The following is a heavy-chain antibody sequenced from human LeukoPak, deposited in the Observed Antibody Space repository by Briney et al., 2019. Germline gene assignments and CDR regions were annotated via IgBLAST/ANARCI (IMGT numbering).Heavy chain of an antibody. V-gene: IGHV4-34*01. D-gene: IGHD3-22*01. J-gene: IGHJ4*02. CDR3: ARGRYYYDSSGPMAS. CDR1: GGSFSGYY. CDR2: INHSGST. Sequence: SETLSLTCAVYGGSFSGYYWSWIRQPPGKGLEWIGEINHSGSTNYNPSLKSRVTISVDTSKNQFSLKLSSVTAADTAMYYCARGRYYYDSSGPMASWGQGTLVTVSS.